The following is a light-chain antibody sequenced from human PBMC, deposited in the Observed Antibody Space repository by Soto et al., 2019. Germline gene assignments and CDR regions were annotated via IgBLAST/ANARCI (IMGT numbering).Light chain of an antibody. J-gene: IGKJ4*01. Sequence: EIVMTQSPATLSVSPGERATLSCRASQSVRSNLAWYQQKRGQPPRLLIYGASNRATGIPARFSGSGSGTEFTLTISSLQSEDFAIYSCHQYNYWPLTFGGGTNVEI. CDR2: GAS. CDR3: HQYNYWPLT. V-gene: IGKV3-15*01. CDR1: QSVRSN.